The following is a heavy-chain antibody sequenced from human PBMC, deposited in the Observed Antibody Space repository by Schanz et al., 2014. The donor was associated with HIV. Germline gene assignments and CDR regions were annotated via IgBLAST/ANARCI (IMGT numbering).Heavy chain of an antibody. CDR3: ANEEVPNDY. V-gene: IGHV3-23*01. Sequence: EVQLLESGGGLVQPGGSLRLSCVVSGFTFSNSAMSWVRQAPGKGLEWVSVISAGGASTFYADSVKGRLTISRDNSKNTLYLQMNSLRVEDTAVYYCANEEVPNDYWGQGTLVTVSS. J-gene: IGHJ4*02. CDR1: GFTFSNSA. CDR2: ISAGGAST.